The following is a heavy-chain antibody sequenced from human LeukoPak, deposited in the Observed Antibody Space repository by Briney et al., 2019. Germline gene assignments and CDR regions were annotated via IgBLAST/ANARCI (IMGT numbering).Heavy chain of an antibody. J-gene: IGHJ4*02. CDR3: ATDKIENGDLDYLEH. Sequence: GGSLRLSCAASGFTFSSYEMNRVRQAPGKGLEWVSYISFSGLTTHYADSVTGRFTISRDNAKNSLYLQMNSLRAEDTAVYYCATDKIENGDLDYLEHWGQGTLVTVSS. D-gene: IGHD4-17*01. CDR1: GFTFSSYE. V-gene: IGHV3-48*03. CDR2: ISFSGLTT.